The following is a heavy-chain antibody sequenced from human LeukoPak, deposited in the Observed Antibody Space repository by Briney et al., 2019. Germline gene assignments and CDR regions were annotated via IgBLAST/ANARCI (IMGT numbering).Heavy chain of an antibody. CDR3: ARGRRGAMVPEY. CDR2: IYYSGST. V-gene: IGHV4-30-4*07. J-gene: IGHJ4*02. CDR1: GGSISSGGYS. D-gene: IGHD5-18*01. Sequence: SQTLSLTCAVSGGSISSGGYSWSWIRQPPGKGLEWIGYIYYSGSTNYNPSLKSRVTISVDTSKNQFSLKLSSVTAADTAVYYCARGRRGAMVPEYWGQGTLVTVSS.